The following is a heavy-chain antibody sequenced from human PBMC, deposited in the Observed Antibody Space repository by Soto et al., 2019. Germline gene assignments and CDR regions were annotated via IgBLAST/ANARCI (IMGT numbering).Heavy chain of an antibody. D-gene: IGHD1-1*01. CDR2: IYYSGST. Sequence: SETLSLTCTVSGGSVSRGSYYWSWIRQPPGKGLEWIGYIYYSGSTDYNPSLKSRVTISVDTSKNQFSLKLSSVTAADTAVYYCARERTGDPTFFDYWGQGTLVTVS. CDR3: ARERTGDPTFFDY. V-gene: IGHV4-61*01. CDR1: GGSVSRGSYY. J-gene: IGHJ4*02.